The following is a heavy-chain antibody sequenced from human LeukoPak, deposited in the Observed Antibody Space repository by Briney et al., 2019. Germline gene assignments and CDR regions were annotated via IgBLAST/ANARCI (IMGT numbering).Heavy chain of an antibody. J-gene: IGHJ4*02. CDR1: GFTFSSYS. D-gene: IGHD2-2*01. CDR2: ISSSSSYI. Sequence: GGSQRLSCAASGFTFSSYSMNWVRQAPGKGLEWVSSISSSSSYIYYADSVKGRFTISRDNAKNSLYLQMNSLRAEDTAVYYCAREYCSSTSCYSRNSGYWGQGTLVTVSS. V-gene: IGHV3-21*01. CDR3: AREYCSSTSCYSRNSGY.